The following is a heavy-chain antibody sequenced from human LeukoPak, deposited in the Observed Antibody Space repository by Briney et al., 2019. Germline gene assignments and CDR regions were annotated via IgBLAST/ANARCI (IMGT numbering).Heavy chain of an antibody. D-gene: IGHD3-22*01. J-gene: IGHJ1*01. CDR1: GYTLTELS. CDR3: ATPYYYDSSGYYYAYFQH. Sequence: ASVKVSCKVSGYTLTELSMHWERQAPGKGLEWMGGFEPEDGETIYAQKFQGRVTMTEDTSTDTAYMELSSLRSEDTAVYYCATPYYYDSSGYYYAYFQHWGQGTLVTVSS. CDR2: FEPEDGET. V-gene: IGHV1-24*01.